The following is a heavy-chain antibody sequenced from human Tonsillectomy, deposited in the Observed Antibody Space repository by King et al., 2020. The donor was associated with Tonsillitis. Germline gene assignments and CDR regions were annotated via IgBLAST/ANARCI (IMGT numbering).Heavy chain of an antibody. D-gene: IGHD1-26*01. CDR2: ISGLGGT. CDR3: AKDWGRMGEGATIGD. Sequence: VQLVESGGGLVQPGDSLRLSCAASGFTLSDSPMTWVRQPPGKGLELVSAISGLGGTYHADSVKDRFTISRDTSGNTLYLQMSSLRADDTAVYYCAKDWGRMGEGATIGDWGQGTLVTVSS. CDR1: GFTLSDSP. J-gene: IGHJ4*02. V-gene: IGHV3-23*04.